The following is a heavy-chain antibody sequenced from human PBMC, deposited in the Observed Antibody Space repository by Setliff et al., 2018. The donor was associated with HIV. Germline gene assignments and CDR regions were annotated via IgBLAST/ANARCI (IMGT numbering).Heavy chain of an antibody. D-gene: IGHD5-12*01. CDR1: GFTFSDYY. J-gene: IGHJ4*02. CDR3: ATSWRDGYPGDY. V-gene: IGHV3-11*04. CDR2: ISSSGSTI. Sequence: GGSLRLSCAASGFTFSDYYMSWIRQAPGKGLEWVSFISSSGSTIFYADSVKGRFTISRDNAKNSLSLQMNSLRAEDTAVYYCATSWRDGYPGDYWGQGTLVTVTS.